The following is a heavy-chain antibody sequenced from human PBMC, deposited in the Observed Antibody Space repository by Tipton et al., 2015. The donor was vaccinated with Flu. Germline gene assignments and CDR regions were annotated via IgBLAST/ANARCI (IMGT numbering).Heavy chain of an antibody. CDR1: GGSISSYY. CDR3: ASTTVTRADAFDI. J-gene: IGHJ3*02. D-gene: IGHD4-17*01. V-gene: IGHV4-59*01. CDR2: IYYSGST. Sequence: TLSLTCTVSGGSISSYYWSWIRQPPGKGLEWIGSIYYSGSTYYNPSLKSRVTISVDTSKNQFSLKLSSVTAADTAVYYCASTTVTRADAFDIWGQGTMVTVSS.